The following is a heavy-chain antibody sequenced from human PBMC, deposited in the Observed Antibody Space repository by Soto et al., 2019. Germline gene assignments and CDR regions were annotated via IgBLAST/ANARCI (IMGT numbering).Heavy chain of an antibody. D-gene: IGHD3-22*01. CDR2: IYYSGST. J-gene: IGHJ4*02. V-gene: IGHV4-39*01. CDR3: ARSNNYYDSSGYPYYFDY. CDR1: GGSISSSSYY. Sequence: ETLSLTCTVSGGSISSSSYYWGWIRQPPGKGLEWIGSIYYSGSTYYNPSLKSRVTISVDTSKNQFSLKLSSVTAADTAVYYCARSNNYYDSSGYPYYFDYWGQGTLVTVSS.